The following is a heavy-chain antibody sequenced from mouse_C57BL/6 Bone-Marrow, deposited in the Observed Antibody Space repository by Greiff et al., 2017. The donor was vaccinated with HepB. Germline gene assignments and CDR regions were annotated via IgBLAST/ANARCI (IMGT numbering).Heavy chain of an antibody. D-gene: IGHD1-1*01. CDR3: ARDYYGSSYWYFDV. CDR2: ISSGSSTI. V-gene: IGHV5-17*01. J-gene: IGHJ1*03. Sequence: DVILVESGGGLVKPGGSLKLSCAASGFTFSDYGMHWVRQAPEKGLEWVAYISSGSSTIYYADTVKGRFTISRDNAKNTLFLQMTSLRSEDTAMYYCARDYYGSSYWYFDVWGTGTTVTVSS. CDR1: GFTFSDYG.